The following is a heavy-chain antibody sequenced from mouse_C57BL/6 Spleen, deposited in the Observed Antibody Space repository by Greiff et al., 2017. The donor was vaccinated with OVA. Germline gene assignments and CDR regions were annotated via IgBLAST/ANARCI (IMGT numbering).Heavy chain of an antibody. Sequence: VQLQQPGAELVKPGASVKMSCKASGYTFTSYWITWVQQTPGQGLEWIGDIYPGSGSTNYNEKFKSKATLTVDTSSSTAYMQLSSLTSEDAAVYYCARFPITTVGYFDDWGQGTTLTVSS. V-gene: IGHV1-55*01. CDR3: ARFPITTVGYFDD. J-gene: IGHJ2*01. CDR2: IYPGSGST. D-gene: IGHD1-1*01. CDR1: GYTFTSYW.